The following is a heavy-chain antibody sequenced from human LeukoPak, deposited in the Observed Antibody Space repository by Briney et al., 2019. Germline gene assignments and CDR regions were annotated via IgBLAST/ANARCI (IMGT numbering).Heavy chain of an antibody. D-gene: IGHD1-26*01. J-gene: IGHJ4*02. Sequence: SETLSLTCTVSGGSISSGGYYWSWIRQPPGKGLEWIGYIYHSGSTYYNPSLKSRVTISVDRSKNQFSLKLSSVTAADTAVYYCARAWWEVGAMNFDYWGQGTLVTVSS. V-gene: IGHV4-30-2*01. CDR1: GGSISSGGYY. CDR2: IYHSGST. CDR3: ARAWWEVGAMNFDY.